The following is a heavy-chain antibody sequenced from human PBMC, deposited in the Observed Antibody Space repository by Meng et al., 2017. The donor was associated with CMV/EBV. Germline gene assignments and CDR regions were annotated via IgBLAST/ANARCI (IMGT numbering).Heavy chain of an antibody. V-gene: IGHV4-39*07. CDR3: ARDSREYFQR. Sequence: SETLSLTCTVSGGSISSSSYYWGWIRQPPGKGLEWIGSIYYSGSTYYNPSLKSRVTISVDTSKNQFSLKLSSVTAADTAVYYCARDSREYFQRWGQGTLVTVSS. CDR2: IYYSGST. J-gene: IGHJ1*01. CDR1: GGSISSSSYY.